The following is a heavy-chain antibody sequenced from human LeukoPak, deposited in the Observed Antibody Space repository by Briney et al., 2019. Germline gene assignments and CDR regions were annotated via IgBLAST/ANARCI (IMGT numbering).Heavy chain of an antibody. D-gene: IGHD2-15*01. Sequence: PGGSLRLSCVASGFTLSSYYMHWVRQVPGRGLGWVSCINGDGSSTKYADSVKGRFTISRDNAKNTLYLQVNSLRAEDTAVYYCAQGGSPGALDYWGRGTLVTVSS. J-gene: IGHJ4*02. V-gene: IGHV3-74*01. CDR1: GFTLSSYY. CDR2: INGDGSST. CDR3: AQGGSPGALDY.